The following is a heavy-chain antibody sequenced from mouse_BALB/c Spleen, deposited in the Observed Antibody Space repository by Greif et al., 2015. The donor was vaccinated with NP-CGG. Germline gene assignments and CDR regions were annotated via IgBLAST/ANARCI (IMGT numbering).Heavy chain of an antibody. V-gene: IGHV3-6*02. CDR2: ISYDGSN. J-gene: IGHJ4*01. CDR3: AIHYYGSSYAYAMDY. Sequence: EVKLVESGPGLVKPSQSLSLTCSVTGYSITSGYYWNWIRQFPGNKLEWMGYISYDGSNNYNPSLKNRISITRDPSKNQFVRKLNSVTTEGTATDDCAIHYYGSSYAYAMDYGGQGTSVTVSS. CDR1: GYSITSGYY. D-gene: IGHD1-1*01.